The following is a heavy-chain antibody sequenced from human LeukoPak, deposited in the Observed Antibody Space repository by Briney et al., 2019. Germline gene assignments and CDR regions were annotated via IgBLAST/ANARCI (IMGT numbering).Heavy chain of an antibody. Sequence: ASVKVSCKASGGTFSGYAISWVRQAPGQGLEWMGGIIPIFGTANYAQKFQGRVTITADESTSTAYMELSSLRSEDTAVYYCARDYSSGWGGSPGGYYYGMDVWGQGTTVTVSS. D-gene: IGHD6-19*01. V-gene: IGHV1-69*13. J-gene: IGHJ6*02. CDR2: IIPIFGTA. CDR1: GGTFSGYA. CDR3: ARDYSSGWGGSPGGYYYGMDV.